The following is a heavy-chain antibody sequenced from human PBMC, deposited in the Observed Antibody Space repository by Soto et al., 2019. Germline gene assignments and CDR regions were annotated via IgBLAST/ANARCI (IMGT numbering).Heavy chain of an antibody. CDR1: GGSISSGGYY. D-gene: IGHD3-9*01. Sequence: TLSLTCTVSGGSISSGGYYWSWIRQHPGKGLEWIGYIYYSGSTYYNPSLKSRVTISVDTSKNQFSLKLSSVTAADTAVYYCARVRGKKLRYFDWLPHYFDYWGQGTRVTVSS. CDR2: IYYSGST. CDR3: ARVRGKKLRYFDWLPHYFDY. V-gene: IGHV4-31*03. J-gene: IGHJ4*02.